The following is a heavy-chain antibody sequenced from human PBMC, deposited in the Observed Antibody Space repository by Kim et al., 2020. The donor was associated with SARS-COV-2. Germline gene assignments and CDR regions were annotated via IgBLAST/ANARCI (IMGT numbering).Heavy chain of an antibody. J-gene: IGHJ4*02. D-gene: IGHD3-22*01. V-gene: IGHV1-3*01. CDR1: GYTFTSYA. Sequence: ASVKVSCKASGYTFTSYALHWVRQAPGQGLEWMGWISAGNDNTKSSQRFQGRVTITRDTSASTAYMELSSLRSEDTAVYYCARETGGVVILSEGFDYWGQGTLVTVSS. CDR2: ISAGNDNT. CDR3: ARETGGVVILSEGFDY.